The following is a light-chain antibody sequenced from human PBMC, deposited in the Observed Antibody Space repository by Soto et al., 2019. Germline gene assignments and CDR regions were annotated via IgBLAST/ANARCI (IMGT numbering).Light chain of an antibody. CDR3: QQRDDWPNT. Sequence: EIVLTQSPGTLSLSPGERATLSCRASQSISTNLAWYQQKPGQAPKALIHDASNRATGIPARFSGSGSGTDFTLTISSLEPEDSALYYCQQRDDWPNTFGQGTRLEIK. V-gene: IGKV3-11*01. CDR2: DAS. CDR1: QSISTN. J-gene: IGKJ2*01.